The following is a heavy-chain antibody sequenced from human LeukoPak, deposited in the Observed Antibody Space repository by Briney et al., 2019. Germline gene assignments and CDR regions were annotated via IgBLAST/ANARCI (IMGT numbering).Heavy chain of an antibody. CDR2: TSGSGGST. V-gene: IGHV3-23*01. Sequence: GGSLRLSCAASGFTFSDYAMNRVRQAPGKGLERVSSTSGSGGSTFYADSVQGRFTITRDNSKNTLYLQMNSLRVEDTAIYYCAKGARVFSGNGYYHYWGQGTLVTVSS. CDR1: GFTFSDYA. J-gene: IGHJ4*02. CDR3: AKGARVFSGNGYYHY. D-gene: IGHD5-12*01.